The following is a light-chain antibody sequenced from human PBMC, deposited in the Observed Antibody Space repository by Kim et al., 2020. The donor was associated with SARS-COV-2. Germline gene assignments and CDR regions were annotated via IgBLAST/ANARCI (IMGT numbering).Light chain of an antibody. CDR2: RNN. V-gene: IGLV1-44*01. CDR3: AAWDDGLNGRV. Sequence: PGRRVTTPRSGRSANMGSNTVTWYPQIPGTAPKLLIYRNNQRPSGVPDRFSGPKSGTSASLAISGLQSEDEADYYCAAWDDGLNGRVVGGGTKLTVL. J-gene: IGLJ3*02. CDR1: SANMGSNT.